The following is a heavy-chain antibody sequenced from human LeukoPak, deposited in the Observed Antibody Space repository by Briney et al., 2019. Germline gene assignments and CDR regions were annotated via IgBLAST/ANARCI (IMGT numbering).Heavy chain of an antibody. CDR3: ARSDSSGSNDAFDI. CDR1: GGSISSYY. D-gene: IGHD3-22*01. CDR2: IHYSGST. Sequence: SETLSLTCTVSGGSISSYYWSWIRQPPGKGLEWIGYIHYSGSTNYNPSLKSRVTISVDTSKNQFSLKLSSVTAADTAVYYCARSDSSGSNDAFDIWGQGTMVTVSS. J-gene: IGHJ3*02. V-gene: IGHV4-59*01.